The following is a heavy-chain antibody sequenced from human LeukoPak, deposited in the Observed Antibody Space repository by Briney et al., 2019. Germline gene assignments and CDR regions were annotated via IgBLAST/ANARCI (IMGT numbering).Heavy chain of an antibody. J-gene: IGHJ4*02. CDR2: IYYSGST. V-gene: IGHV4-31*03. Sequence: SQTLSLTCTFSGGSISSGGYYWSWIRQHPGKGLEWIGYIYYSGSTYYNPSLKSRVTISVDTSKNQFSLKLSSVTAADTAVYYCASSGASGYYTSHYFDYWGQGTLVTVSS. CDR3: ASSGASGYYTSHYFDY. D-gene: IGHD3-3*01. CDR1: GGSISSGGYY.